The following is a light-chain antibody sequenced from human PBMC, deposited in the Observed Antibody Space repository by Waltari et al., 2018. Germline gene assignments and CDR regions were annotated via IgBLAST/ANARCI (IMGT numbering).Light chain of an antibody. CDR3: MQGTHWPYT. CDR1: QSLVDSDGNPH. Sequence: DVVMTQSPLSLPVTVGQAASITCKSSQSLVDSDGNPHLNWFQQRPGQSPRRLIYRISNRDSGVPDRFRGSGSGTDFTLMISRVEAEDVGVYFCMQGTHWPYTFGQGTKLDIK. V-gene: IGKV2-30*01. CDR2: RIS. J-gene: IGKJ2*01.